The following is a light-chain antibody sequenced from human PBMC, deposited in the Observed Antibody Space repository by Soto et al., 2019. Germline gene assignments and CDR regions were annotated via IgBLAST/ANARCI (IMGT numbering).Light chain of an antibody. CDR3: QQYGNPPPNA. V-gene: IGKV3-20*01. Sequence: EIVLTQSPGTLSLSPGERAILSCRASQSVSSSYLAWYQQKPGQAPRVLIHGASSRATGIPDRFSGRGSGTDLTLTISRLEPEDFAVYFCQQYGNPPPNAFGQGTKVEIK. CDR1: QSVSSSY. J-gene: IGKJ2*01. CDR2: GAS.